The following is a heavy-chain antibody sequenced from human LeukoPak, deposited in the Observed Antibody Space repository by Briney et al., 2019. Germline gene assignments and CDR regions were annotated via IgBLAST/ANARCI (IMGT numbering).Heavy chain of an antibody. Sequence: SETLSLTCTVPGGSISSYYWSWIRQPPGKGLEWIAYIYHTGSTNYNPSLRSRATISLDTSKRQFSLKLSSVTAADTAVYYCARTYCSGGTCCDLFDYWGQGTLVTVSS. CDR2: IYHTGST. V-gene: IGHV4-59*01. CDR3: ARTYCSGGTCCDLFDY. D-gene: IGHD2-15*01. J-gene: IGHJ4*02. CDR1: GGSISSYY.